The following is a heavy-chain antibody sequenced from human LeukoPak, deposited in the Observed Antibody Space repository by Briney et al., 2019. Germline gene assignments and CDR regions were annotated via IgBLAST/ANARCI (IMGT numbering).Heavy chain of an antibody. CDR1: GGSVSSGSYY. Sequence: SETLSLTCIVSGGSVSSGSYYWSWIRQPPGKGVEWIGYIYYTGRTNYNPSLKSRVTISVDTSKNQFSLTLTSVTAADTAVYYCASERASAYFSIDYWGQGTLVTVSS. J-gene: IGHJ4*02. D-gene: IGHD2-21*01. V-gene: IGHV4-61*01. CDR3: ASERASAYFSIDY. CDR2: IYYTGRT.